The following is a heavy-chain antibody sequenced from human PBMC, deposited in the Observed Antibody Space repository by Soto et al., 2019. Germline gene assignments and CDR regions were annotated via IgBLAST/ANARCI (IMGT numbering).Heavy chain of an antibody. CDR1: GGSISSGGYY. J-gene: IGHJ4*02. CDR2: IYYSGST. CDR3: ARVPRITIFGVVITYYFDY. Sequence: QVQLQESGPGLVKPSQTLSLTCTVSGGSISSGGYYWSWIRQHPGKGLEGIGDIYYSGSTYYNPSLKSRVTISVDTSKNQFSLKLSSVTAADTAVYYCARVPRITIFGVVITYYFDYWGQGTLVTVSS. V-gene: IGHV4-31*03. D-gene: IGHD3-3*01.